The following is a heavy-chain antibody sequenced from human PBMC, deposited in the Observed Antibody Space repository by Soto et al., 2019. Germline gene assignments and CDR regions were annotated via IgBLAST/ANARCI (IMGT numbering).Heavy chain of an antibody. CDR2: VYYSGIT. CDR3: ARDKDSYYKDHWDY. Sequence: AETLSLTCNVSGVSVSSSDYYWGWIRQPPGKVLEWIGSVYYSGITYYDPALKSRVTVSVDTPKNQFYLRLKSVTAADTAVYYCARDKDSYYKDHWDYWGQGHLVTVSS. CDR1: GVSVSSSDYY. V-gene: IGHV4-39*01. D-gene: IGHD3-10*01. J-gene: IGHJ4*02.